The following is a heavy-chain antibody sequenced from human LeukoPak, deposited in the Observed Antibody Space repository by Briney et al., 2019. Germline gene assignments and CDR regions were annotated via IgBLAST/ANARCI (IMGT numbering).Heavy chain of an antibody. Sequence: GGSLRLSCAASGFTFSSYWMHWVRQAPGKGLVWVSRINSDGSSTNYADSVKGRFTISRDNAKNSLYLQMNSLRAEDTAVYYCARDPFYSSSWYSDAFDIWGQGTMVTVSS. CDR1: GFTFSSYW. CDR2: INSDGSST. V-gene: IGHV3-74*01. D-gene: IGHD6-13*01. J-gene: IGHJ3*02. CDR3: ARDPFYSSSWYSDAFDI.